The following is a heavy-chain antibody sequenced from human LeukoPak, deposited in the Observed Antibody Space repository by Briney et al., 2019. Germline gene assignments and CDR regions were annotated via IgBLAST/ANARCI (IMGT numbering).Heavy chain of an antibody. D-gene: IGHD5-18*01. CDR1: GFTFSSYW. Sequence: QPGGSLRLSCAASGFTFSSYWMHWVRHAPGKGLVWVSRINSDGSSTNYADSVKGRFTISRDNAKNTLYLQMNRLRAEDTAVYYCARVRGYNYGYNYWGQGTLVTVSS. CDR3: ARVRGYNYGYNY. CDR2: INSDGSST. J-gene: IGHJ4*02. V-gene: IGHV3-74*01.